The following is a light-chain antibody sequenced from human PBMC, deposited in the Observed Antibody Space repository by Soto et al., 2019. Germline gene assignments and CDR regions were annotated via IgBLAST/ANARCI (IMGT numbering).Light chain of an antibody. V-gene: IGKV3-11*01. CDR1: QSVNSY. CDR2: DAS. CDR3: QQRTNWPSST. J-gene: IGKJ5*01. Sequence: EIVLTQSPATLSLSPGERATLSCRASQSVNSYLAWYQQRPGQAPRLLIHDASSRATGIPARFSGSGSGTDFTLTISSLEPEDFAVYYCQQRTNWPSSTFGQGTRLEI.